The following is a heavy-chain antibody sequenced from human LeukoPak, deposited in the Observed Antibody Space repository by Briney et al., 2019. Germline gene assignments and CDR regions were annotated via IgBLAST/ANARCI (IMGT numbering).Heavy chain of an antibody. CDR3: GRVFLGYCCGDDCWGTFDI. Sequence: GGSLRLSCAASGFTFSSYWMTWVRQAPGKGLEWVANIKQDGSEKYYVDSVKGRFTISRDNPKNSLYLQMNSLRATDTAVYYCGRVFLGYCCGDDCWGTFDIWGQGTMVTVSS. D-gene: IGHD2-15*01. CDR2: IKQDGSEK. V-gene: IGHV3-7*03. CDR1: GFTFSSYW. J-gene: IGHJ3*02.